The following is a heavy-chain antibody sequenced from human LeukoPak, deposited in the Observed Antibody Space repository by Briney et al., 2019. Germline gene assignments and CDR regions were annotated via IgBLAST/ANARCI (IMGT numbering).Heavy chain of an antibody. CDR3: TTGGYGGQFDY. V-gene: IGHV3-15*01. Sequence: KPGGSLRLSSAAPGFSFRNAWMSSVRQAPGKGLEWVGRIKSKTDGGTTDYAAPVKGRFTISRDDSKNTLYLQMNSLKTEDTAVYYCTTGGYGGQFDYWGQGTLVTVSS. J-gene: IGHJ4*02. CDR2: IKSKTDGGTT. D-gene: IGHD5-12*01. CDR1: GFSFRNAW.